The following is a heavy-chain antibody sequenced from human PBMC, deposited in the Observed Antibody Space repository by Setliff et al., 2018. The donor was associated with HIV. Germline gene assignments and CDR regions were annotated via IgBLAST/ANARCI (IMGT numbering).Heavy chain of an antibody. J-gene: IGHJ3*02. Sequence: SVKVSCKTSGGTFSSYAVSWVRQAPGQGLEWMGGIIPAFGTANYAQKFQGRVTITTDESTSTAYMELSGLRSEDTAVYFCARGLWENYYDSSGYPVPDAFDIWGQGTMVTVS. V-gene: IGHV1-69*05. CDR3: ARGLWENYYDSSGYPVPDAFDI. CDR2: IIPAFGTA. CDR1: GGTFSSYA. D-gene: IGHD3-22*01.